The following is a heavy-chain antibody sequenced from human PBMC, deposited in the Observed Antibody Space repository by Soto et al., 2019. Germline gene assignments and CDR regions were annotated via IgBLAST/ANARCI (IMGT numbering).Heavy chain of an antibody. J-gene: IGHJ5*02. Sequence: QLQLQESGPGLVKPSETLSLTCTVSGGSISSSSYYWGWIRQPPGKGLEWIGSIYYSGSTYYNPSLKSRVTISVDTSKNQFSLKLSSVTAADTAVYYCARPIPASSWGSLLGVDPWGQGTLVTVSS. CDR3: ARPIPASSWGSLLGVDP. D-gene: IGHD6-13*01. CDR1: GGSISSSSYY. CDR2: IYYSGST. V-gene: IGHV4-39*01.